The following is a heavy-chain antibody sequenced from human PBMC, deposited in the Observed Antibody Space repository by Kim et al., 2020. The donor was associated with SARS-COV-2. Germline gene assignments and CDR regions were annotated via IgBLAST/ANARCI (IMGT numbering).Heavy chain of an antibody. CDR3: ARSEIKSIRGIHLWSKPLDY. CDR2: VNQSGGT. J-gene: IGHJ4*02. CDR1: GVSLSGYH. D-gene: IGHD5-18*01. V-gene: IGHV4-34*01. Sequence: SETLSLTCGVYGVSLSGYHWSWIRQPPGKGLEWLGEVNQSGGTTYSPSLKSRVTISVDTSRNQFSLKLNSVTAADTAVYYCARSEIKSIRGIHLWSKPLDYWGQGTLVTVSS.